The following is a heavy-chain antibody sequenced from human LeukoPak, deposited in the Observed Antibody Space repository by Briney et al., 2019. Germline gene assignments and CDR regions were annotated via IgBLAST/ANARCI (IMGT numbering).Heavy chain of an antibody. CDR2: INPNSGGT. CDR1: GYTFTGYY. Sequence: GASVKVSCKASGYTFTGYYMHRVRQAPGQGLKWMGWINPNSGGTNYAQKFQGRVTMTRDTSISTAYMELSRLRSDDTAVYYCARAITNPNIAVAGTSKKVNWFDPWGQGTLVTVSS. J-gene: IGHJ5*02. CDR3: ARAITNPNIAVAGTSKKVNWFDP. V-gene: IGHV1-2*02. D-gene: IGHD6-19*01.